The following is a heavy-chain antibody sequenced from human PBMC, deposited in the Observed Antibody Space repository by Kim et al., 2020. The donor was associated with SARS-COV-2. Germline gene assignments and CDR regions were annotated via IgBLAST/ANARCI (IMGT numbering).Heavy chain of an antibody. CDR3: ARGHYYDSSGYWGMDV. V-gene: IGHV1-2*02. CDR2: INPNSGGT. D-gene: IGHD3-22*01. CDR1: GYTFTGYY. J-gene: IGHJ6*02. Sequence: ASVKVSCKASGYTFTGYYMHWVRQAPGQGLEWMGWINPNSGGTNYAQKFQGRVTMTRDTSISTAYMELSRLRSDDTAVYYCARGHYYDSSGYWGMDVWGQGTTVTVSS.